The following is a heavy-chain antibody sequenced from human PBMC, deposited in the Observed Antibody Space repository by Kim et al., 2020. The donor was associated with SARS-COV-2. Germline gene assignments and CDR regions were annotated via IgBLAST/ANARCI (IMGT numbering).Heavy chain of an antibody. J-gene: IGHJ3*02. Sequence: PGSVEGRFTISRENAKNSFYLQMNSLRAGDTAVYYCARAQTGTTLNAFDIWGQGTMVTVSS. D-gene: IGHD1-7*01. CDR3: ARAQTGTTLNAFDI. V-gene: IGHV3-13*01.